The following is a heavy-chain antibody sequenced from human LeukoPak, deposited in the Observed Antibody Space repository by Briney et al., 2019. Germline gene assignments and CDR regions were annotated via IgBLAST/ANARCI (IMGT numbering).Heavy chain of an antibody. J-gene: IGHJ6*02. D-gene: IGHD1-14*01. V-gene: IGHV3-30*04. CDR3: ARPDTEHYYYYYGMDV. CDR2: ISYDGSNK. Sequence: GGSLRLSCAASGFTFSNYAIHWVRQAPGKGLEWVAVISYDGSNKYYGDSVKGRFTISRDNSKNTLYLQMNSLRPEDTAVYYCARPDTEHYYYYYGMDVWGQGTTVTVSS. CDR1: GFTFSNYA.